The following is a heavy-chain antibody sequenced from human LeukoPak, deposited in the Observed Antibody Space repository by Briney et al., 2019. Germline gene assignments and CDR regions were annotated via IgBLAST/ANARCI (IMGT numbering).Heavy chain of an antibody. CDR1: GFTFSNYS. V-gene: IGHV3-48*01. Sequence: GGSLRLSCAASGFTFSNYSMNWVRQAPGKGLEWVSYISSSSSTIYYADSVKGRFTISRDNAKNPLYLQMNSLRVEDTAVYYCARDDGDFDCWGQGTLVTVSS. CDR3: ARDDGDFDC. D-gene: IGHD2-8*01. J-gene: IGHJ4*02. CDR2: ISSSSSTI.